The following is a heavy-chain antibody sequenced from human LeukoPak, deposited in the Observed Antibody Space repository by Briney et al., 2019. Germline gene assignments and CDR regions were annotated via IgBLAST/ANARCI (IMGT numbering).Heavy chain of an antibody. CDR1: GGSISSGGYS. CDR2: IYDSGSK. Sequence: SQTLSLTCAVSGGSISSGGYSWSWIWQPPGKGLEWIGYIYDSGSKYYNPSLKSRVTISVDKSKNQFSLNLSSVTAADTAVYYCARGVPAAVTNYFDYWGQGTLVTVSS. J-gene: IGHJ4*02. D-gene: IGHD2-2*01. CDR3: ARGVPAAVTNYFDY. V-gene: IGHV4-30-2*01.